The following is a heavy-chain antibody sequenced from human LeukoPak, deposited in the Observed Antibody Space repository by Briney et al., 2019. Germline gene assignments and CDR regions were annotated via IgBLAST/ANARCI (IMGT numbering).Heavy chain of an antibody. Sequence: EASVKVSCKASGYTFTGHYMHWVRQAPGQGLEWMGWINPNSGGTNYAQKFQGRVTMTRDTSISTAYMELSRLRSDDTAVYYCARDSYDSSGYYYYYYGMDVWGQGTTVTVSS. CDR2: INPNSGGT. V-gene: IGHV1-2*02. CDR1: GYTFTGHY. J-gene: IGHJ6*02. D-gene: IGHD3-22*01. CDR3: ARDSYDSSGYYYYYYGMDV.